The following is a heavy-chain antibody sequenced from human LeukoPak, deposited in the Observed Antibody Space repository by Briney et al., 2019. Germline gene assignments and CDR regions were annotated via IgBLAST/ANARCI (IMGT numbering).Heavy chain of an antibody. CDR3: ARVVFGDYFDY. Sequence: GGSLRLSCAASGFTFSNYRMHWVRQASGKGLVWVSRINTDGSRTTYADSVKGRFTISRDNAKNTLYLQMNSLRAEDTAVYYCARVVFGDYFDYWGQGTLVTVSS. D-gene: IGHD3-10*01. CDR1: GFTFSNYR. CDR2: INTDGSRT. V-gene: IGHV3-74*01. J-gene: IGHJ4*02.